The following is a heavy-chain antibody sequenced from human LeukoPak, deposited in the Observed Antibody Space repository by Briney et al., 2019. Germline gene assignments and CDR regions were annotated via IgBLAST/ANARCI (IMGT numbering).Heavy chain of an antibody. CDR2: IGISPGYM. CDR3: ARGTTYNHDRSGRYGMDV. J-gene: IGHJ6*02. Sequence: PGGSLRLSCTASGFTFSSFAMNWVRQAPGKGLEWVSSIGISPGYMYYADSVKGRFTISRDNAKNSLYLQMNSLRAEDTAMYHCARGTTYNHDRSGRYGMDVWGQGTTVTVSS. D-gene: IGHD3-22*01. CDR1: GFTFSSFA. V-gene: IGHV3-21*01.